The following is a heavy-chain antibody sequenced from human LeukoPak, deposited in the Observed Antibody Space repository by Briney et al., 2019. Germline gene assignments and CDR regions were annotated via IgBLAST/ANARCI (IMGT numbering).Heavy chain of an antibody. V-gene: IGHV4-39*01. CDR2: IYFSGTT. D-gene: IGHD6-19*01. J-gene: IGHJ4*02. CDR1: GGSIASSSYY. CDR3: ARSSGWFFYFDY. Sequence: PSESLSLTCTVSGGSIASSSYYWGWIRQPPGKGLEWIGSIYFSGTTNYNPSLKSRVTISLDTSKNQFSLKLNSVTAADTAVYYCARSSGWFFYFDYWGQGTLVPVSS.